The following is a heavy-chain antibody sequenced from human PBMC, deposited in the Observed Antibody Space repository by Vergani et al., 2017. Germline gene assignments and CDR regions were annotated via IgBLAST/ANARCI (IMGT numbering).Heavy chain of an antibody. Sequence: EVQLVESGGGLVKPGGSLRLSCAASGFTFSNAWMSWVRQAPGKGLEWVGRIKSKTDGGTTDYAAPVKGRFTISRDDSKNTLYLQMNSLKTEATAVYYCTTELHAGLYDFWSGYRYWGQGTLVTVSS. CDR3: TTELHAGLYDFWSGYRY. V-gene: IGHV3-15*01. CDR2: IKSKTDGGTT. D-gene: IGHD3-3*01. J-gene: IGHJ4*02. CDR1: GFTFSNAW.